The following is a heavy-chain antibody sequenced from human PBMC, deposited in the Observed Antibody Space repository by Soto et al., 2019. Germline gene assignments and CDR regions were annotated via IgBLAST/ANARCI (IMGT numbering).Heavy chain of an antibody. CDR2: IYYSGST. CDR3: ASQDPRVRYAEIYYYYYCMDV. CDR1: GGSISSSSYY. Sequence: QLQLQESGPGLVKPSETLSLTCTVSGGSISSSSYYWGWIRQPPGKGLEWIGSIYYSGSTYYNPSHQSRVATAVLTSNNRPPPQRSSVTAADAAVYYCASQDPRVRYAEIYYYYYCMDVGGQGTTVTV. D-gene: IGHD2-2*01. J-gene: IGHJ6*02. V-gene: IGHV4-39*02.